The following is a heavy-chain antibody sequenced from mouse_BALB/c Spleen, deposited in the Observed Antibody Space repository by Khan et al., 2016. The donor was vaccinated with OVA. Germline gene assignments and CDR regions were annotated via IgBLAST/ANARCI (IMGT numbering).Heavy chain of an antibody. CDR1: GYSITSGYA. CDR2: ISYSGGT. CDR3: ERGNYYGYYFTY. D-gene: IGHD1-1*01. V-gene: IGHV3-2*02. Sequence: EVQLVESGPGLVKPSQSLSLTCTVTGYSITSGYAWNWIRQFPGNKLEWMGYISYSGGTSYNPSLKSRISITRDTSKNQFFLQLNSVTTEDTATYYGERGNYYGYYFTYWAKAPLSQSPQ. J-gene: IGHJ2*01.